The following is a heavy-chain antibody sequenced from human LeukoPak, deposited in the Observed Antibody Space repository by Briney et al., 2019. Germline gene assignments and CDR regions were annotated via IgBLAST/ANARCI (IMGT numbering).Heavy chain of an antibody. CDR2: ISYSETT. J-gene: IGHJ3*02. V-gene: IGHV4-59*01. D-gene: IGHD5/OR15-5a*01. CDR1: GASISSFY. Sequence: SETLSLTCTVSGASISSFYWSWIRQPPGKGLEYIGYISYSETTSYNPSLKSRVTISVDTSKNQFSLKLTSVTAADTAVYYCARDKGLPQAFDIWGQGTMVTVSS. CDR3: ARDKGLPQAFDI.